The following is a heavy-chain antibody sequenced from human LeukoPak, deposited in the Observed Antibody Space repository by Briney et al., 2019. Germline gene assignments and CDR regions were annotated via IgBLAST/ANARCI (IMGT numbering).Heavy chain of an antibody. J-gene: IGHJ4*02. Sequence: ASVKVSCKASGYTFTSYYMHWVRQAPGQGLEWMGIINPSGGSTGYAQEFQGRVTMTRDTSTSTVYMELSSLISEDTAVYYCAREGGRNSYLDFWGQGTLVIVSS. CDR1: GYTFTSYY. V-gene: IGHV1-46*01. D-gene: IGHD1-26*01. CDR2: INPSGGST. CDR3: AREGGRNSYLDF.